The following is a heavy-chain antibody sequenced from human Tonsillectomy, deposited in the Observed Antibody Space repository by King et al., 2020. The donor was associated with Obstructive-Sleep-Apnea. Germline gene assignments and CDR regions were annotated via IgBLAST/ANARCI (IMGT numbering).Heavy chain of an antibody. V-gene: IGHV1-2*02. D-gene: IGHD6-13*01. CDR2: INPSSGGT. Sequence: EQLVQSGAEVKKPGASVKVSCKASGYTFTGYYLHWGRQAPGQGLEWMGWINPSSGGTDYAQNFQGRVTMTRDTSINTAYIDLSRLTSDETAVYYCARDAAAEFDRRSNYFNYWGQGTLVTVSS. CDR3: ARDAAAEFDRRSNYFNY. J-gene: IGHJ4*02. CDR1: GYTFTGYY.